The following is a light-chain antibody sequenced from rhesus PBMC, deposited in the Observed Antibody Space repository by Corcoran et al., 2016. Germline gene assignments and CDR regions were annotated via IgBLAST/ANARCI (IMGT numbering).Light chain of an antibody. Sequence: QAALTQPRSVSGSPGQSVTISCTGTSSDIGGYNYVSWYQQHPGTAPKLMIFEVSKQPSGVSDRFSGSKSGNTASLTISGLQAEDEADYYCSSYAGTNTYIFGVGTRLTVL. CDR3: SSYAGTNTYI. V-gene: IGLV2-32*02. J-gene: IGLJ1*01. CDR2: EVS. CDR1: SSDIGGYNY.